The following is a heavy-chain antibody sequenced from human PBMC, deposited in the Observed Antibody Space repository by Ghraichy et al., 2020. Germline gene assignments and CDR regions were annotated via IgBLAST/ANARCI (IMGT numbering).Heavy chain of an antibody. D-gene: IGHD1-14*01. CDR2: INYSGST. V-gene: IGHV4-59*08. J-gene: IGHJ4*02. CDR3: ARHSAGSTAPLFDY. CDR1: GGSISSYY. Sequence: ESLNISCTVSGGSISSYYWSWIRQPPGKGLEWIGYINYSGSTNYNPSLKSRVTISVDTSKNQFSLKLRSVTAADTAVYSCARHSAGSTAPLFDYWGQGTLVTVSS.